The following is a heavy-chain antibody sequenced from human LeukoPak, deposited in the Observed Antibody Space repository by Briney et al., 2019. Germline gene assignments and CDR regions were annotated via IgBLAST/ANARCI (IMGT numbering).Heavy chain of an antibody. CDR3: ARRQQLFDY. J-gene: IGHJ4*02. CDR2: INHSGST. CDR1: GGSFSGYY. Sequence: ASETLSLTCAVYGGSFSGYYWSWIRQPPGKGLELIGEINHSGSTNYNPSLKSRVTISVDTSKNQFSLKLSSVTAADTAVYYCARRQQLFDYWGQGTLVTVSS. V-gene: IGHV4-34*01. D-gene: IGHD6-13*01.